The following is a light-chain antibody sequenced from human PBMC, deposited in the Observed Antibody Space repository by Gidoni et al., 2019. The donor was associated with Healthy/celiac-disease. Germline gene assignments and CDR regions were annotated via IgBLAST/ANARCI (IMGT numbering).Light chain of an antibody. Sequence: SYELTQPPSVSVSPGQTASIPCSGDNLGDNYACWYQQKPGQSPVLGIYQDSKRPSGIPERFSGSNAGNTATLTISGTQAMDEADYYCQAWDSSAVVVGGGTKLTVL. CDR1: NLGDNY. CDR2: QDS. J-gene: IGLJ2*01. CDR3: QAWDSSAVV. V-gene: IGLV3-1*01.